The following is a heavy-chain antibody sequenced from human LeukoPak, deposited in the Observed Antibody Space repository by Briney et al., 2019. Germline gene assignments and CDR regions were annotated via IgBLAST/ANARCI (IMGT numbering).Heavy chain of an antibody. CDR1: GFTFSSYA. Sequence: GGSLRLSCAASGFTFSSYAMHWVRQAPGQGLECVSNISSTRVSTYYANPVKGRFTISRDNSKNTLYLQMDSLRVEDIAVYYCARRLTGYNSGYDYWGQGTLVTVSS. D-gene: IGHD6-19*01. J-gene: IGHJ4*02. V-gene: IGHV3-64*01. CDR3: ARRLTGYNSGYDY. CDR2: ISSTRVST.